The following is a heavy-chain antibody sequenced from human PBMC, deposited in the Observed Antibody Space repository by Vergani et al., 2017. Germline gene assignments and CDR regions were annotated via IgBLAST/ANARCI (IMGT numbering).Heavy chain of an antibody. CDR3: AKSRYYYDSSGYLPLDY. J-gene: IGHJ4*02. CDR1: GFTFSSYW. D-gene: IGHD3-22*01. CDR2: ISGSGGST. Sequence: EVQLVESGGGLVQPGGSLRLSGAASGFTFSSYWMSWVRQAPGKGLEWVSAISGSGGSTYYADSVKGRFTISRDNSKNTLYLQMNSLRAEDTAVYYCAKSRYYYDSSGYLPLDYWGQGTLVTVSS. V-gene: IGHV3-23*04.